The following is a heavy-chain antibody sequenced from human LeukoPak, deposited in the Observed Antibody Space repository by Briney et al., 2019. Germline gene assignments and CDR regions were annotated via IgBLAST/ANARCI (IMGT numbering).Heavy chain of an antibody. CDR3: ARDRFSIADRPSYYYYYLDV. J-gene: IGHJ6*03. CDR1: GGSISSYD. V-gene: IGHV4-4*07. Sequence: TESLSLARTVSGGSISSYDWSSIRQPAGKGLEWIRRIFTSGTTNYHPSLKSRVTMSVDTSKNQFSLKLSSLSAADTAVYYCARDRFSIADRPSYYYYYLDVWGKGTTVTVSS. D-gene: IGHD6-6*01. CDR2: IFTSGTT.